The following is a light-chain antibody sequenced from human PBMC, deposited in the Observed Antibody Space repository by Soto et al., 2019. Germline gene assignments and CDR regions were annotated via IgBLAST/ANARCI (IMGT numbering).Light chain of an antibody. CDR1: QDIRGA. V-gene: IGKV1-13*02. CDR2: DVS. CDR3: QQFNSYPNT. J-gene: IGKJ5*01. Sequence: ALQVTQSPSSLSASVGDRVTITCRASQDIRGALAWYQQKPGKAPKLLIYDVSTLESGVPSRFSGSGSGTEFTLTISSLQPEDFGTYYCQQFNSYPNTFGHGTRLEIK.